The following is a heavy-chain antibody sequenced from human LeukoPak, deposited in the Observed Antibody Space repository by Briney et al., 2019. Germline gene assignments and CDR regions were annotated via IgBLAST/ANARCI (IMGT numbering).Heavy chain of an antibody. D-gene: IGHD3-10*01. Sequence: GGSLRLSCSASGFTFSSYAMHWVRQAPGKGPEYVSAISSNGGSTYYADSVKGRFTISRDNSKNTLYLQMSSLRAEDTAVYYCVKDLGYYGSEWGQGTLVTVSS. J-gene: IGHJ4*02. V-gene: IGHV3-64D*06. CDR3: VKDLGYYGSE. CDR1: GFTFSSYA. CDR2: ISSNGGST.